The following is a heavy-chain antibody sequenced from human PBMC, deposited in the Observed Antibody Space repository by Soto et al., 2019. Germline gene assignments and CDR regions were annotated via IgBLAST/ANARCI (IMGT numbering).Heavy chain of an antibody. D-gene: IGHD3-22*01. CDR2: IYYSGST. CDR1: GGSISSGGYY. J-gene: IGHJ4*02. Sequence: PSETLPLTCTVSGGSISSGGYYWSWIRQHPGKGLEWIGYIYYSGSTYYNPSLKSRVTISVDTSKNQFSLKLSSVTAADTAVYYCAXGPHYYYDSSGYYYVPYFDSWGQGTLVTVSS. V-gene: IGHV4-31*03. CDR3: AXGPHYYYDSSGYYYVPYFDS.